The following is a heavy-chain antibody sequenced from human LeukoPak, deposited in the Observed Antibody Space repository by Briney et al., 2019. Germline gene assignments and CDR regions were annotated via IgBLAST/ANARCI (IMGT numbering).Heavy chain of an antibody. CDR1: GGSISSYY. CDR2: IYYSGST. V-gene: IGHV4-59*01. Sequence: KPSETLSLTCTVSGGSISSYYWSWIRQPPGKGLEWIGYIYYSGSTNYNPSLKSRVTISVGTSKNQFSLKLSSVTAADTAVYYCARGRYDILTGYLFDYWGQGTLVTVSS. D-gene: IGHD3-9*01. J-gene: IGHJ4*02. CDR3: ARGRYDILTGYLFDY.